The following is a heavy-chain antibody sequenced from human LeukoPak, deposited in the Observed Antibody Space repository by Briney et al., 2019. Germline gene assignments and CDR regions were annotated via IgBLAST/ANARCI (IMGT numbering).Heavy chain of an antibody. CDR3: ARPSSYYYYYGMDV. CDR1: GFTFSSYA. V-gene: IGHV3-30*04. CDR2: ISYDGSNK. J-gene: IGHJ6*02. Sequence: GSLRLSCAASGFTFSSYAMHWVRQAPGKGLEWVAVISYDGSNKYYADSVKGRFTISRDNSKNTLYLQVNSLRAEDTAVYFCARPSSYYYYYGMDVWGQGTTVTVSS.